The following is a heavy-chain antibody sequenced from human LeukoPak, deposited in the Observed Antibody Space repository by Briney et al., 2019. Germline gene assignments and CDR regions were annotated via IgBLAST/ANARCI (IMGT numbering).Heavy chain of an antibody. V-gene: IGHV3-7*01. Sequence: GGSLRLSCAASGFTFSTYWMSWVRQAPGKGLYWVANINRDGSEKYYADSVKGRFTISRDNSKNTLYLQMNSLRAEDTAVYYCARDRGSYSATYYFDYWGQGTLVTVSS. CDR2: INRDGSEK. J-gene: IGHJ4*02. CDR1: GFTFSTYW. CDR3: ARDRGSYSATYYFDY. D-gene: IGHD1-26*01.